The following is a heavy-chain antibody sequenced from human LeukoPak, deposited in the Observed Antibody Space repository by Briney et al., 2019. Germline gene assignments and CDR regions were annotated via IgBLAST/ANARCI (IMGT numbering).Heavy chain of an antibody. CDR3: AKCGGSYYEEYYFDY. CDR1: GFTFSSYA. Sequence: PGGSLRLSCAASGFTFSSYAMSWVRQAPGKGLEWVSAISGSGGSTYYADSVKGRFTISRDNSKNTLYLQMNSLRAEDTAVYYCAKCGGSYYEEYYFDYWGQGTLVTVSS. CDR2: ISGSGGST. D-gene: IGHD1-26*01. V-gene: IGHV3-23*01. J-gene: IGHJ4*02.